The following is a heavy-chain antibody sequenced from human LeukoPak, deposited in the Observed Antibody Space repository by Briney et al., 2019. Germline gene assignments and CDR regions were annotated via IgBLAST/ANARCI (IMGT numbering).Heavy chain of an antibody. CDR2: IRSKAYGGTT. Sequence: GGSLRLSCTASGFTFGDYAMSWVRQAPGKGLEWVGFIRSKAYGGTTEYAASVKGRFTISRDDSKSIAYPQMNSLKTEDTAVYYCTINPWGDGYSSLDYWGQGTLVTVSS. CDR3: TINPWGDGYSSLDY. CDR1: GFTFGDYA. V-gene: IGHV3-49*04. J-gene: IGHJ4*02. D-gene: IGHD5-24*01.